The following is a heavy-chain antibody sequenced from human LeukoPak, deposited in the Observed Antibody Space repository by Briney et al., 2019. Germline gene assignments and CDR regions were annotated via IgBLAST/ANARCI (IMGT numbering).Heavy chain of an antibody. V-gene: IGHV3-23*01. CDR3: ASNRGDILTGYYPFDY. Sequence: PGGSLRLSCAASGFTFSSYAMSWVRQAPGKGLEWVSVISGSGGSTYYADSVKGRFTISRDNSKNTLYLQMNSLRAEDTAVYYCASNRGDILTGYYPFDYWGQGTLVTVSS. CDR2: ISGSGGST. D-gene: IGHD3-9*01. CDR1: GFTFSSYA. J-gene: IGHJ4*02.